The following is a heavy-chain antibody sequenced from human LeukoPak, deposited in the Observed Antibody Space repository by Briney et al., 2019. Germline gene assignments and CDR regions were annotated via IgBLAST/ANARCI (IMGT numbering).Heavy chain of an antibody. CDR1: GLIFDDYT. J-gene: IGHJ5*02. CDR3: AKDIHIGHGSGWPES. D-gene: IGHD6-19*01. CDR2: ISRNGAVT. Sequence: PGGSLRLSCAASGLIFDDYTMHWVRQAPGKGLEWVSLISRNGAVTKYADSVRGRFTVSRDNSKNSLYLQMNSLGAEDTALYYCAKDIHIGHGSGWPESWGQGTLVTVSS. V-gene: IGHV3-43*01.